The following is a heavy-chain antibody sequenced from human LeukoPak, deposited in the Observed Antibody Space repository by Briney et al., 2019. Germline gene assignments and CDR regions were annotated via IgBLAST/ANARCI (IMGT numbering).Heavy chain of an antibody. V-gene: IGHV4-59*01. CDR2: IYYSGST. CDR1: GGSISSYY. J-gene: IGHJ5*02. Sequence: PSETLSLTCTVSGGSISSYYWSWIRQPPGKGLEWIGYIYYSGSTNYNPSLKSRVTMSVDTSKNQFSLKLSSVTAADTAVYYCAGGGGRITFGLWGQGTLVTVSS. CDR3: AGGGGRITFGL. D-gene: IGHD1-14*01.